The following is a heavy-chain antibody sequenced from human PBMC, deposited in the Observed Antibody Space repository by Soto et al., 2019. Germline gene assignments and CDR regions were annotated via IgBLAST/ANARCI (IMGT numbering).Heavy chain of an antibody. V-gene: IGHV1-2*02. D-gene: IGHD5-12*01. CDR1: GPTFIAYY. Sequence: QLVQSGAEVKKPGASVRVSCKTSGPTFIAYYIHWVRQAPGQGLEWMGWIDPKSGGTTYEQKFLGRVTMNRDTSINTASMDLNRLTSDDTAVYYCARVSVDVPEWGQGTLITVSS. J-gene: IGHJ4*02. CDR3: ARVSVDVPE. CDR2: IDPKSGGT.